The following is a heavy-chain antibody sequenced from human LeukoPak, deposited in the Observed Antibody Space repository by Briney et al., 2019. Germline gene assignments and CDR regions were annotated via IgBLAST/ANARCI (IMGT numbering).Heavy chain of an antibody. J-gene: IGHJ4*02. D-gene: IGHD2-2*01. V-gene: IGHV3-23*01. CDR1: GFTFSSYA. CDR2: ISGSGGST. CDR3: AKDRAIVVVALDY. Sequence: PGGSLRLSCASSGFTFSSYAMSWVRQAPGKGLEWVSAISGSGGSTYYADSVKGRFTISRDNSKNTLYLQMNSLRAEDTAVYYCAKDRAIVVVALDYWGQGTLVTVSS.